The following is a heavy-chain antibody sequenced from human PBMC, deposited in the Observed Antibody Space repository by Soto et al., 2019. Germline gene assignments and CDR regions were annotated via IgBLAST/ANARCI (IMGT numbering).Heavy chain of an antibody. D-gene: IGHD6-13*01. CDR3: AKDVRYSSSWTPFDAFDI. Sequence: PGGSLRLSCAASGFTFDDYAMHWVRQAPGKGLEWVSGISWNSGSIGYADSVKGRFTISRDNAKNSLYLQMNSLRAEDTALYYCAKDVRYSSSWTPFDAFDIWGQGTMVTVSS. CDR2: ISWNSGSI. V-gene: IGHV3-9*01. CDR1: GFTFDDYA. J-gene: IGHJ3*02.